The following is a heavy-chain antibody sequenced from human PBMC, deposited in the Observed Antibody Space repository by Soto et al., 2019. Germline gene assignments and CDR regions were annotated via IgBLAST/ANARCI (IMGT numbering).Heavy chain of an antibody. D-gene: IGHD6-13*01. CDR1: GGSISSGDYY. Sequence: SETLSLTCTVSGGSISSGDYYWSWIRQPPGKGLEWIGYIYYSGSTYYNPSLKSRVTISVDTSKNQFSLKLSSVTAADTAVYYCAKTGYSSSWYLDPWGQGTLVTVS. V-gene: IGHV4-30-4*01. CDR2: IYYSGST. CDR3: AKTGYSSSWYLDP. J-gene: IGHJ5*02.